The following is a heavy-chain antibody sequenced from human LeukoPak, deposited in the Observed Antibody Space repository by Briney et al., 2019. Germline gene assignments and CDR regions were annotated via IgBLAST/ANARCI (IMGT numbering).Heavy chain of an antibody. CDR2: INPNSGGT. D-gene: IGHD5-24*01. J-gene: IGHJ4*02. Sequence: GASVKVSYKASGYTFTGYYMHWVRQAPGQGLEWMGWINPNSGGTNYAQKFQGRVTMTRDTSISTAYMELSRLRSDDTAVYYCASSVRRDGSVLAYWGQGTLVTVSS. V-gene: IGHV1-2*02. CDR3: ASSVRRDGSVLAY. CDR1: GYTFTGYY.